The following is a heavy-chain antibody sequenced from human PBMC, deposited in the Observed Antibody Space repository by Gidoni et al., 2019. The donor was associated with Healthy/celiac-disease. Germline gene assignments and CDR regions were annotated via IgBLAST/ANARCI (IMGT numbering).Heavy chain of an antibody. V-gene: IGHV1-3*01. CDR2: INAGNGNT. CDR3: ARDGRFDWLLSPFDY. J-gene: IGHJ4*02. CDR1: GYTFTSYA. Sequence: QVQLVQSGAEVKKPGASVKVSCKASGYTFTSYAMHWVRQAPGQRLEWMGWINAGNGNTKYSQKFQGRVTITRDTSASTAYMELSSLRSEDTAVYYCARDGRFDWLLSPFDYWGQGTLVTVSS. D-gene: IGHD3-9*01.